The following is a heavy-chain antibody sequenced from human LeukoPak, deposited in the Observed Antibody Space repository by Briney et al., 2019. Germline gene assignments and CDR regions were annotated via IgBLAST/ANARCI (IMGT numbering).Heavy chain of an antibody. CDR3: ARGGKAYYYDSSGYGAFDI. CDR2: INPSGGST. CDR1: GYTFTSYY. J-gene: IGHJ3*02. Sequence: ASVKVSCKASGYTFTSYYTHWVRQAPGQGLEWMGIINPSGGSTSYAQKFQGRVTMTRDTSTSTVYMELSSLRSEDTAVYYCARGGKAYYYDSSGYGAFDIWGQGTMVTVSS. V-gene: IGHV1-46*03. D-gene: IGHD3-22*01.